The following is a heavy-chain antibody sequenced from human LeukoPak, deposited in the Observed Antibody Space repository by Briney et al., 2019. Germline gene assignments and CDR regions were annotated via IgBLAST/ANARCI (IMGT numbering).Heavy chain of an antibody. D-gene: IGHD2-15*01. CDR1: GYSFTNYW. J-gene: IGHJ3*02. CDR2: IYPADSDS. Sequence: GESLKISCKGSGYSFTNYWIGWVRQMPGKGLEWMGIIYPADSDSRYSPSFQGQVIISADKSIRTAYLQWSSLKASDTAIYYCARLTEDRTFDIWGQGTMVTISS. V-gene: IGHV5-51*01. CDR3: ARLTEDRTFDI.